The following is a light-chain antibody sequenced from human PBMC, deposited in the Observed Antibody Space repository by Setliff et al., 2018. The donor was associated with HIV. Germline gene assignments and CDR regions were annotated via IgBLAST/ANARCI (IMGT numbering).Light chain of an antibody. V-gene: IGLV2-14*03. CDR1: SSDIGGYNY. Sequence: QSALAQPASVIGSPGQSITISCNGTSSDIGGYNYVSWYQQHPDTVPKLIIYDATNRPSGISDRFSGSKSADAASLTISGLQTEDEADYYCTSYTVNNTPVFGTGTKVT. CDR2: DAT. CDR3: TSYTVNNTPV. J-gene: IGLJ1*01.